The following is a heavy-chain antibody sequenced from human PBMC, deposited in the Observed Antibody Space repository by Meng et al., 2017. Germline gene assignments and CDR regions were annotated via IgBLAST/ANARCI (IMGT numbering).Heavy chain of an antibody. J-gene: IGHJ4*02. D-gene: IGHD4-17*01. CDR3: ARTPTVTTYGY. V-gene: IGHV3-33*01. Sequence: GESLKISCAASGFTFSSYGMHWVRQAPGKGLEWVAVIWYDGSNKYYADSVKGRFTISRDNSKNTLYLQMDSLRAEDTAVYYCARTPTVTTYGYWGQGARVTVSS. CDR1: GFTFSSYG. CDR2: IWYDGSNK.